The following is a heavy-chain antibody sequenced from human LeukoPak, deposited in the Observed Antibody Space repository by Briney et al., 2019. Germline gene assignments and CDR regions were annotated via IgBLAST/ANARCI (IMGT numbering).Heavy chain of an antibody. V-gene: IGHV3-66*01. CDR3: ARGRTVTTSGGDY. D-gene: IGHD4-17*01. CDR2: IYSGGST. CDR1: GFTFSSYW. Sequence: GGSLRLSCAASGFTFSSYWMSWVRQAPAKGLEWVSLIYSGGSTYYADSVKGRFTISRDNSKNTLYLRMNSLRAEDTAVYYCARGRTVTTSGGDYWGQGTLVTVSS. J-gene: IGHJ4*02.